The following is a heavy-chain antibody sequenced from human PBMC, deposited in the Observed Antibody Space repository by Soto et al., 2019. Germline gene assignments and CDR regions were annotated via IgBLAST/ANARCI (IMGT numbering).Heavy chain of an antibody. J-gene: IGHJ4*02. CDR3: ASREMRDGYNLGY. CDR1: GYSFTSYW. Sequence: EVQLVQSGAEVKKPGESLKISCKGSGYSFTSYWIGWVRQMPGKGLEWMGIIYPGDSDTRYSPSFQGQVTISADKSIRTAYLQWSSVKAADTAMYYCASREMRDGYNLGYWGQGTLVTVSS. V-gene: IGHV5-51*03. D-gene: IGHD5-12*01. CDR2: IYPGDSDT.